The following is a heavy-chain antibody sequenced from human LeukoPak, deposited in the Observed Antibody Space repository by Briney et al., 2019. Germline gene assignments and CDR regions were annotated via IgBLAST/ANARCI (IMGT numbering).Heavy chain of an antibody. CDR3: AIDTGYSSGWPLFDY. J-gene: IGHJ4*02. D-gene: IGHD6-19*01. Sequence: ASVKVSCKASGYTFTSYGISWVRQAPGQGLERMGWISAYNGNTNYAQKLQGRVTMTTDTSTSTAYMELRSLRSDDTAVYYCAIDTGYSSGWPLFDYWGQGTLVTVSS. V-gene: IGHV1-18*04. CDR2: ISAYNGNT. CDR1: GYTFTSYG.